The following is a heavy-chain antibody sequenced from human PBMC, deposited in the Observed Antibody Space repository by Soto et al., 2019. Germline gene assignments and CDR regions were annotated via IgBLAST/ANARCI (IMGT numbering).Heavy chain of an antibody. D-gene: IGHD3-16*02. V-gene: IGHV3-7*01. CDR2: IKEDGNVK. Sequence: EVQLVESGGGLVQPGGSLRVSCAASGFTFSRFWLSWVRQAPGKGLEWVANIKEDGNVKYYVGSVRGRFTISRDNAKNSLYLQMDSLRAEDTAVYYCARAYYDHLWGSYRFDYWGQGTLVTVSS. CDR1: GFTFSRFW. J-gene: IGHJ4*02. CDR3: ARAYYDHLWGSYRFDY.